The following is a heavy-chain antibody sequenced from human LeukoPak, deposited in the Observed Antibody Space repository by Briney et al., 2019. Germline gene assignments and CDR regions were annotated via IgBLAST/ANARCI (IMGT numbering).Heavy chain of an antibody. J-gene: IGHJ4*02. CDR1: GFTFDDYG. CDR2: ISWDGGST. Sequence: GGSLRLSCAASGFTFDDYGMHWVRQAPGKGLEWVSLISWDGGSTHYADSVKGRFTISRDNSKNTLYLQMNSLRAEDTAVYYCAKRRSSSWYYWGQGTLVTVSS. CDR3: AKRRSSSWYY. D-gene: IGHD6-13*01. V-gene: IGHV3-43D*03.